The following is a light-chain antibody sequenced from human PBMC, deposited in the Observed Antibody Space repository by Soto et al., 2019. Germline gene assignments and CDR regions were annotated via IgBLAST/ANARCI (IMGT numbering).Light chain of an antibody. CDR3: CSFAGSNILV. J-gene: IGLJ2*01. CDR2: EVT. Sequence: QSALTQPPSASGSPGQSVTISCTGTSSDVGGYNYVSWYQQHPGKAPKLMISEVTKRPSGVPDRFSGSKSGNTASLTVSGLQDEDEADYYCCSFAGSNILVFGGGTKVTVL. CDR1: SSDVGGYNY. V-gene: IGLV2-8*01.